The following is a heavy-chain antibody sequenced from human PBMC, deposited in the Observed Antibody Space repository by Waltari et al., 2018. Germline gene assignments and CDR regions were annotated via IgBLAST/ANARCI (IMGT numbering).Heavy chain of an antibody. CDR1: VFTVSSNY. Sequence: EVQLVESGGGLIQPGGSLRLSCAASVFTVSSNYMSWVRQAPGKGLEWVSVIYSGGSTYYADSVKGRFTISRDNSKNTLYLQMNSLRAEDTAVYYCAIAVADPYYYYGMDVWGQGTTVTVSS. CDR3: AIAVADPYYYYGMDV. J-gene: IGHJ6*02. CDR2: IYSGGST. D-gene: IGHD6-19*01. V-gene: IGHV3-53*01.